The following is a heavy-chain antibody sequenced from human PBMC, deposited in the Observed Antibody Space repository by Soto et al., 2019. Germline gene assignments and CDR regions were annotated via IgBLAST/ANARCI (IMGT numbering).Heavy chain of an antibody. J-gene: IGHJ4*02. CDR1: GGSISSGGYY. D-gene: IGHD3-10*01. CDR3: ARDQEYYGSGPYDY. CDR2: IYYSGST. Sequence: SETLSLTCTVSGGSISSGGYYWSWIRQHPGKGLEWIGYIYYSGSTYYNPSLKSRVTISVDTSKNQFSLRAEDTAVYYCARDQEYYGSGPYDYWGQGTLVTVSS. V-gene: IGHV4-31*03.